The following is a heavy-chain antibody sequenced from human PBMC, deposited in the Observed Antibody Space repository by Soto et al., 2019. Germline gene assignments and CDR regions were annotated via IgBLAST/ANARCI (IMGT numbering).Heavy chain of an antibody. Sequence: QVQLVESGGGVVQPGRSLRLSCVASGFTFSSYPMHWVRQAQGKGLEWMAVISYEGSNKYYADSVKGRFTIPRDNAKNKLYLQMNSLRAEDTAGYYCAIEGGAYGGGDGYPDAFDIWGQGKMVTVSS. V-gene: IGHV3-30-3*01. CDR2: ISYEGSNK. CDR1: GFTFSSYP. D-gene: IGHD2-21*02. CDR3: AIEGGAYGGGDGYPDAFDI. J-gene: IGHJ3*02.